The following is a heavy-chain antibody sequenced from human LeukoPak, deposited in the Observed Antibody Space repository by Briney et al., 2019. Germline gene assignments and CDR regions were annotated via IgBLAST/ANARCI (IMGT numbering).Heavy chain of an antibody. CDR3: ASTLGPNDGFDI. J-gene: IGHJ3*02. CDR1: GGSISSSY. CDR2: IYYSVST. Sequence: SETLSLTCTVSGGSISSSYWSWIRQPPEKGLEWIGYIYYSVSTNYNPSLKSRVTISVDTSKNQFSLKLSSVTAADAAVYYCASTLGPNDGFDIWGQGTMVTVSS. V-gene: IGHV4-59*08. D-gene: IGHD7-27*01.